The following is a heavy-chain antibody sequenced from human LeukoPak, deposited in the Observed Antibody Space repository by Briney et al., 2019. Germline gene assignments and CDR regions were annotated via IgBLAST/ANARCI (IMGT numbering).Heavy chain of an antibody. V-gene: IGHV4-59*01. Sequence: SETLSLTCTVSGVSINTYFWSWIRQPPGKGQEWIGYVYYNGITNYNPSLKSRVSISLDTSKNQFSLRLNSVTAAETAVYYCASQLGGTTFHWGQGTPVTVSS. D-gene: IGHD1/OR15-1a*01. CDR2: VYYNGIT. CDR1: GVSINTYF. J-gene: IGHJ4*02. CDR3: ASQLGGTTFH.